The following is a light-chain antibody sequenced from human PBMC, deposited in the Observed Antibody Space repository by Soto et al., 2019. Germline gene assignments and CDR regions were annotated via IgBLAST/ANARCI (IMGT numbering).Light chain of an antibody. CDR2: EVS. Sequence: QSALTQPPSASGSPGQSVSISCTGTSSDVGAYNYVSWYQQHPGKAPKLIIYEVSKRPSGLPDRFSGSKSGNAASLTVSGLQAEDEADYYCSSYAGSDNYVFGTGTQLTVL. CDR1: SSDVGAYNY. J-gene: IGLJ1*01. CDR3: SSYAGSDNYV. V-gene: IGLV2-8*01.